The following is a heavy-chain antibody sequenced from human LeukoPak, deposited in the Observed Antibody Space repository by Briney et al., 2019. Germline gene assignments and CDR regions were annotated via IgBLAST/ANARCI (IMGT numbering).Heavy chain of an antibody. CDR1: GGSFSGYY. CDR2: INHSGST. V-gene: IGHV4-34*01. Sequence: SETLSLTCAVYGGSFSGYYWSWLRQPPGKGLEWIGEINHSGSTNYNPSLKSRVTISVDTSKYQFSLKLSSVTAADTAVYYCASYYYDSRYHYWFDPWGQGTLVTVSS. CDR3: ASYYYDSRYHYWFDP. J-gene: IGHJ5*02. D-gene: IGHD3-22*01.